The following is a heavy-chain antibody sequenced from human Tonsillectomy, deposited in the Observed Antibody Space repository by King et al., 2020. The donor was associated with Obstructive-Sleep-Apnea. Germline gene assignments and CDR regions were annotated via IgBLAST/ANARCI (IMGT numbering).Heavy chain of an antibody. D-gene: IGHD3-10*01. V-gene: IGHV1-69*09. J-gene: IGHJ5*02. CDR2: IIPILDIA. Sequence: VQLVQSGAEVKKPGSSVKVSCKVSGGTFSSYAFSWVRQAPGQGLEWMGGIIPILDIAIYSQRFQDRVTITADKSTTTAYMELSSLRSEDTAVYYCARDSDYHGSGSYYNGVNWFDPWGQGTLVTVSS. CDR1: GGTFSSYA. CDR3: ARDSDYHGSGSYYNGVNWFDP.